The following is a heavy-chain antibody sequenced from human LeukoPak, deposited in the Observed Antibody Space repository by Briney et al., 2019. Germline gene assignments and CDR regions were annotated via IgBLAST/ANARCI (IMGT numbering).Heavy chain of an antibody. D-gene: IGHD3-10*01. Sequence: SETLSLTCAVSGGSISSGGYSWSWIRQPPGKGLEWIGYIYHSGSTYYNPSLKSRVTISVDRSKNQFSLKLSSVTAADTAVYYCARAHGDGKELLWFGEPSYYFDYWGQGTLVTVSS. CDR3: ARAHGDGKELLWFGEPSYYFDY. CDR1: GGSISSGGYS. V-gene: IGHV4-30-2*01. CDR2: IYHSGST. J-gene: IGHJ4*02.